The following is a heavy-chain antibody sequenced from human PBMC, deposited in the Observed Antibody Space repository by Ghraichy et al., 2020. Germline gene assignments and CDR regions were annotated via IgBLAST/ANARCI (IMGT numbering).Heavy chain of an antibody. J-gene: IGHJ4*02. CDR2: INPANGNT. CDR1: GYTFTSYA. Sequence: ASVKVSCKASGYTFTSYALQWVRQAPGQRFEWMGWINPANGNTEYSQTFQGRVTITRDTSASTAYMELSSLRSEDTAVYYCARDKLIIGSTNPVAYWGQGTLLTVSS. D-gene: IGHD5/OR15-5a*01. V-gene: IGHV1-3*01. CDR3: ARDKLIIGSTNPVAY.